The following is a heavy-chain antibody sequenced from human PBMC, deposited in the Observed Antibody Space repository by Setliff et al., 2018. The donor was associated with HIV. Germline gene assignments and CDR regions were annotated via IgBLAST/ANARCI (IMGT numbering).Heavy chain of an antibody. J-gene: IGHJ6*03. Sequence: GGSLRLSCAASGFTFSSYAMSWVRQAPGKGLEWVSTIIGSGGSTYYADSVKGRFTISRDNSKDTVFLQMNSLRAEDAAVYYCHYFMDVWGKGTTVNASS. V-gene: IGHV3-23*01. CDR1: GFTFSSYA. CDR2: IIGSGGST. CDR3: HYFMDV.